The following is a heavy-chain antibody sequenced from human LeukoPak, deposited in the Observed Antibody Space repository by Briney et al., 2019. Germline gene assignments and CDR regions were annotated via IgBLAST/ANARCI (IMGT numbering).Heavy chain of an antibody. V-gene: IGHV4-59*12. CDR2: IYYSGST. CDR3: ARDKAGYDFWSDMDV. Sequence: SETLSLTCAVSGGSISSYYWSWIRQPPGKGLEWIGYIYYSGSTNYNPSLKSRVTISVDTSKNQFSLKLSSVTAADTAVYYCARDKAGYDFWSDMDVWGKGTTVTVSS. CDR1: GGSISSYY. D-gene: IGHD3-3*01. J-gene: IGHJ6*03.